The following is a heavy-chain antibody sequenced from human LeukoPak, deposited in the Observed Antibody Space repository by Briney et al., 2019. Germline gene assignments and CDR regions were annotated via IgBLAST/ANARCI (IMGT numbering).Heavy chain of an antibody. CDR1: GFNFHNFA. Sequence: PERSLRLSCEASGFNFHNFAMHGVRQAPGKGLEWVSVIYSGGSTYYADSVKGRFTISRDNSKNTLYLQMNSLRAEDTAVYYCALPAPGDSSGYYLDYWGQGTLVTVSS. CDR2: IYSGGST. V-gene: IGHV3-66*01. J-gene: IGHJ4*02. CDR3: ALPAPGDSSGYYLDY. D-gene: IGHD3-22*01.